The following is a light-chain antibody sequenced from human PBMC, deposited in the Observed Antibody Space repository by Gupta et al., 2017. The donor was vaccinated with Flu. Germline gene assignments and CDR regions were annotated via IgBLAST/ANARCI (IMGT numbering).Light chain of an antibody. CDR1: TSDVGGYNS. CDR2: DVS. V-gene: IGLV2-14*04. CDR3: CPYTTGRPPVAA. Sequence: STTISCTGTTSDVGGYNSVSWYQQRPGTAPKLMIYDVSNRPSGISNRFSVSMSGTTASLTISGLQAEDEADSYCCPYTTGRPPVAAFRCGT. J-gene: IGLJ2*01.